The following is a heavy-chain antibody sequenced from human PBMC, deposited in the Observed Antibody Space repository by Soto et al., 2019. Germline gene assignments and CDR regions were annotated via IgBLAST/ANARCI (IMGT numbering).Heavy chain of an antibody. CDR2: IYHSGST. Sequence: SETLSLTXAVSGGSISSSNWWSWVRQPPGKGLEWIGEIYHSGSTNYNPSLKSRVTISVDKSKNQFSLKLSSVTAADTAVYYCAATTVTTPQFDYWGQGTLVTVSS. J-gene: IGHJ4*02. CDR3: AATTVTTPQFDY. CDR1: GGSISSSNW. D-gene: IGHD4-17*01. V-gene: IGHV4-4*02.